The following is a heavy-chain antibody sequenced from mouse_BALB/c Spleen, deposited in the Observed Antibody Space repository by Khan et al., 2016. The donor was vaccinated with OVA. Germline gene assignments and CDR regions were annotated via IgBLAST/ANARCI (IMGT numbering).Heavy chain of an antibody. D-gene: IGHD1-1*01. CDR1: GYTFTSYW. CDR2: INPSTGYT. V-gene: IGHV1-7*01. J-gene: IGHJ2*01. CDR3: ARRYDGSSPYYFDD. Sequence: QVQLKESGAELAKPGASVKMSCKASGYTFTSYWMHWVKQRPGQGLEWIGYINPSTGYTEYNQKFKDKATLTADKSSSTAYMQLSSLTSEDSAVYYGARRYDGSSPYYFDDWGQGTTLTVSS.